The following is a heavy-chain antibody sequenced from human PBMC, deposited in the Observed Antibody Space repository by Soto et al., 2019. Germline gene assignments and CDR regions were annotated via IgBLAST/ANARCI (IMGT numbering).Heavy chain of an antibody. J-gene: IGHJ4*02. V-gene: IGHV2-5*02. CDR2: IYWDDDK. Sequence: QITLKESGPTLVKPTQTLTLTCTFSGFSLSTGGVGVGWIRQPPGKALEWLALIYWDDDKRYSPSLKSRLTITKDTLKNQVFLTMTNMDPVDTATYYCAHSSSGYYYSADYWGQGTLVTVSS. CDR3: AHSSSGYYYSADY. D-gene: IGHD3-22*01. CDR1: GFSLSTGGVG.